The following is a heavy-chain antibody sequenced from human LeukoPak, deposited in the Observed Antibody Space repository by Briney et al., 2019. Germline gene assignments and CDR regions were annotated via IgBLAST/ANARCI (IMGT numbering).Heavy chain of an antibody. J-gene: IGHJ3*02. CDR1: GGSISNYY. Sequence: SETLSLTCTVSGGSISNYYWSWIRQPAGKGLEWIGRIYTSGSTNYNPSLNSRVIISLDKSKNQFSLKLSSVTAADTAVYYCARMEYCSSTSCPDAFDIWGQGTMVTVSS. V-gene: IGHV4-4*07. D-gene: IGHD2-2*01. CDR3: ARMEYCSSTSCPDAFDI. CDR2: IYTSGST.